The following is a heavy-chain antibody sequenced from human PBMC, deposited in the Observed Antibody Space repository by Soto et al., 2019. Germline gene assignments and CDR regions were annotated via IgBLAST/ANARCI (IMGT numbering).Heavy chain of an antibody. CDR2: IFYSGST. V-gene: IGHV4-59*01. J-gene: IGHJ5*01. Sequence: QVQLQESGPGLVKPSETLSLTCTVSGGSISSYYWSWIRQPPGKGLEWIGFIFYSGSTSYNPSLKRRVTLSIDTSEYQFSLKLNSVTAADPAVYYCASMIGDPVLSFDSWGQGTLVAVSS. CDR3: ASMIGDPVLSFDS. CDR1: GGSISSYY. D-gene: IGHD3-10*02.